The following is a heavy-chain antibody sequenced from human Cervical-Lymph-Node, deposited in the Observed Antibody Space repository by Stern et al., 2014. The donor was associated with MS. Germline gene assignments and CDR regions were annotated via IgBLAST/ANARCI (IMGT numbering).Heavy chain of an antibody. D-gene: IGHD3-22*01. CDR3: ARGGVVVIHY. CDR1: GGSISSYY. CDR2: IYYSGST. Sequence: QLQLQESGPGLVKPSETLSLTCTVSGGSISSYYWSWIRQPPGKGLEWIGYIYYSGSTNYNPSLKSRVTISVDTSKNQFSLKLSSVTAADTAVYYCARGGVVVIHYWGQGTLVTVSS. J-gene: IGHJ4*02. V-gene: IGHV4-59*01.